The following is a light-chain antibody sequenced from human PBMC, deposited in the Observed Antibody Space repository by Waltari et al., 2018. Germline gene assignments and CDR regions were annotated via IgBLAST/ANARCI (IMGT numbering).Light chain of an antibody. CDR1: KSDVGFYNY. CDR2: DVS. V-gene: IGLV2-14*03. J-gene: IGLJ3*02. Sequence: QSALTQPASVSGSPGQSITIFCTGTKSDVGFYNYVSWYQQHPGKAPKVIIYDVSQRPSGISNRFSGSKSGNTASLTISGLQADDEADYYCKSYTDTGSWVFGGGTKLTVL. CDR3: KSYTDTGSWV.